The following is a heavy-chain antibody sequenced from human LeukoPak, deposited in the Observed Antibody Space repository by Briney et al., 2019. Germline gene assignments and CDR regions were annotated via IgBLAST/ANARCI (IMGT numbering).Heavy chain of an antibody. Sequence: ESGGSLRLSCAASGFTFSSYAMSWVRQAPGKGLEWVSAISGSGGSTYSADSVKGRFTISTDNSKNTLYLQMNSMRAEDTAVYYCATRLVVVIANNWFDPWGQGTLVTVSS. J-gene: IGHJ5*02. D-gene: IGHD2-21*01. V-gene: IGHV3-23*01. CDR3: ATRLVVVIANNWFDP. CDR1: GFTFSSYA. CDR2: ISGSGGST.